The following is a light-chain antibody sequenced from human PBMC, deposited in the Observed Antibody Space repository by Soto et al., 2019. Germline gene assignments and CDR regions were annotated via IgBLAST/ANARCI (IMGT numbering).Light chain of an antibody. CDR3: QQATSFPLT. Sequence: DIQMTQSPSSLSASVGDRVTITCQASQDISNYLNWYQQKPGKAPKLLICDASNLETGVPSRFSGSGSGTDFTFTISSLQPEDIATYYCQQATSFPLTFGGGTKVDIK. CDR1: QDISNY. CDR2: DAS. V-gene: IGKV1-33*01. J-gene: IGKJ4*01.